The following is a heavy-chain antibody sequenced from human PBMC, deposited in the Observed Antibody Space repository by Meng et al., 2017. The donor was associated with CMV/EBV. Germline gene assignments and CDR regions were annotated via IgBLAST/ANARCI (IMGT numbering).Heavy chain of an antibody. CDR3: ARVGSGWWLLYFDY. CDR2: ISSSGSTI. Sequence: GESLKISCAASGFTFSSYEMNWVRQAPGKGLEWVSYISSSGSTIYYADSVKDRFTISRDNAKNSLYLQMNSLRAEDTAVYYCARVGSGWWLLYFDYWGQGTLVTVSS. J-gene: IGHJ4*02. CDR1: GFTFSSYE. D-gene: IGHD5-12*01. V-gene: IGHV3-48*03.